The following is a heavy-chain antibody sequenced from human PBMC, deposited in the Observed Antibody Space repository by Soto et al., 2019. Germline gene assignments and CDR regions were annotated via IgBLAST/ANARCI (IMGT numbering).Heavy chain of an antibody. CDR2: SNSDGSST. V-gene: IGHV3-74*01. Sequence: EVQLVESGGGLVQPGGSLRLSCAASGLTFSSYWMHWVRQAPGKGLGWVSRSNSDGSSTSYADSVKGRFTISRDNAKNTLYLQMNSLRAEDTAVYYCARSHTVTTDYWGQGTLVTVSS. J-gene: IGHJ4*02. CDR3: ARSHTVTTDY. D-gene: IGHD4-17*01. CDR1: GLTFSSYW.